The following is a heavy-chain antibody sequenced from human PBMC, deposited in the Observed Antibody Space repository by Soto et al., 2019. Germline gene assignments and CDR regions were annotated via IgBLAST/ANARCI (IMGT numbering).Heavy chain of an antibody. V-gene: IGHV3-73*02. CDR2: IRNKANSHAT. D-gene: IGHD3-16*01. J-gene: IGHJ6*02. CDR1: GFTFSGSA. CDR3: ATRLTPPYGMDV. Sequence: EVQLVESGGGLVQPGGSLKLSCAASGFTFSGSAMHWVRQASGKRLEWVGRIRNKANSHATAYAASVKGRFTISRDDSKNTAYLQMNSLKTEDTAVYYCATRLTPPYGMDVWGQGTTVTVSS.